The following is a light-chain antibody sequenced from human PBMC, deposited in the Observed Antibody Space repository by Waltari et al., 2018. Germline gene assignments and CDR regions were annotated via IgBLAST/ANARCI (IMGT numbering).Light chain of an antibody. CDR2: GAS. CDR3: QQYGRSWNT. J-gene: IGKJ2*01. Sequence: EIVLTQSPGTLSLSPGERATLPCRASQSVSGNNLAWYQQKPAQAPSLLIHGASSRATGIPDRFSGSGSGTDFTLTISRLEPEDFAVYYCQQYGRSWNTFGQGTKLEIK. CDR1: QSVSGNN. V-gene: IGKV3-20*01.